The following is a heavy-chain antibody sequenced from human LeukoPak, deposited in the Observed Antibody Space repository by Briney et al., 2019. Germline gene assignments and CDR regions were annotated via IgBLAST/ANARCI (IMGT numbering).Heavy chain of an antibody. J-gene: IGHJ4*02. Sequence: GGSLRLSCVASGFTFSTFAMSWVRQAPGKGLEWVSAISGSGGSTYYADSVKGRFTISRDNSKNTLYLQMNSLRAEDTAVYYCAKASGWELTDFDYWGQGTLVTVSS. CDR2: ISGSGGST. V-gene: IGHV3-23*01. CDR1: GFTFSTFA. D-gene: IGHD1-26*01. CDR3: AKASGWELTDFDY.